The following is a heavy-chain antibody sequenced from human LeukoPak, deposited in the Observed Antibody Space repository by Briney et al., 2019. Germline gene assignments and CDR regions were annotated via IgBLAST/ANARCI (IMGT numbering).Heavy chain of an antibody. V-gene: IGHV3-7*01. J-gene: IGHJ6*03. Sequence: GGSLRLSCAAPGFTFSSYWMSWVRQAPGKGLEWVANIKQDGSEKYYVDSVKGRFTISRDNARNSLYLQMNSLRAEDTAVYYCARETAAAGYYYMDVWGKGTTVTVSS. CDR1: GFTFSSYW. CDR3: ARETAAAGYYYMDV. CDR2: IKQDGSEK. D-gene: IGHD6-13*01.